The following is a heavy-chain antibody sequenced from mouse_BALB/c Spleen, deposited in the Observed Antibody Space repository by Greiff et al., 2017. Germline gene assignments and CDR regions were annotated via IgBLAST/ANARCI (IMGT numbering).Heavy chain of an antibody. V-gene: IGHV1-84*02. Sequence: QVQLQQSGPELVKPGASVKISCTASGYTFTDYFINWVKQKPGQGLEWIGWIYPGSGNTKYTEKFKGKATLTVDTSSSTDYMQLSSLTSEDTAVYCCARGGNDSWYFDVWGAGTTVTVSS. CDR2: IYPGSGNT. CDR3: ARGGNDSWYFDV. CDR1: GYTFTDYF. J-gene: IGHJ1*01. D-gene: IGHD2-2*01.